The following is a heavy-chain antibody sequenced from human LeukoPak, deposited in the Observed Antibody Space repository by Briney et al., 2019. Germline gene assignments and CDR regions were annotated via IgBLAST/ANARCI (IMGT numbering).Heavy chain of an antibody. CDR2: VSYDGSYK. Sequence: GGTLRLSCAAAGFTFSKFAMHWVRQAPGKGLEWVAVVSYDGSYKYYADSVKGRFTISRDNSKNTLYLQMNSLRAEDTAVYYCARAPGYGAAYYFDYWGQGTLVTVSS. V-gene: IGHV3-30*04. J-gene: IGHJ4*02. D-gene: IGHD1-1*01. CDR3: ARAPGYGAAYYFDY. CDR1: GFTFSKFA.